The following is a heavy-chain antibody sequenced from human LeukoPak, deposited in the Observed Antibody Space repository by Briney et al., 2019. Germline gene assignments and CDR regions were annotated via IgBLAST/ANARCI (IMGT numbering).Heavy chain of an antibody. CDR1: GFTFSSFG. V-gene: IGHV3-30*18. CDR3: AKDIGVAGVYYYYGLDV. CDR2: ISYDGTRK. Sequence: GGSLRLSCAASGFTFSSFGMHWVRQAPGKGLEWVAVISYDGTRKDYADSVKGRFIISRDNSKNTLYLQMNSLRPEDTAVYYCAKDIGVAGVYYYYGLDVWGQGTRVTVSS. D-gene: IGHD6-19*01. J-gene: IGHJ6*02.